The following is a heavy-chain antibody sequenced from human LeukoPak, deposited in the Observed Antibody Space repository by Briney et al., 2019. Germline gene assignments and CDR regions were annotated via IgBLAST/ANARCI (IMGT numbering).Heavy chain of an antibody. Sequence: ESGPVLGKPTETLTLTCTVSGFSLSNARMGVSWIRQPQRKALEWLAHIFSNEEKSYNTSLKSRHTISKDTSKSQLVLTVTTMDPVDTPTYYCARRLDYCPNGVCSFDYWGQGTLVTVSS. V-gene: IGHV2-26*01. J-gene: IGHJ4*02. CDR1: GFSLSNARMG. CDR3: ARRLDYCPNGVCSFDY. CDR2: IFSNEEK. D-gene: IGHD2-8*01.